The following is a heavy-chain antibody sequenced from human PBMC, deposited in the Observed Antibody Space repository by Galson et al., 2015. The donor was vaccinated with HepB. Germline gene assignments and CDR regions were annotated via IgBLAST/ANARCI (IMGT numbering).Heavy chain of an antibody. CDR3: ASSVAGTTYGVLLYYYYYGMDV. D-gene: IGHD6-19*01. J-gene: IGHJ6*02. Sequence: SVKVSCKASGGTFSSYAISWVRQAPGQGLEWMGGIIPIFGTANYAQKFQGRVTITADESTSTAYMELSSLRSEDTAVYYCASSVAGTTYGVLLYYYYYGMDVWGQGTTVTVSS. CDR1: GGTFSSYA. V-gene: IGHV1-69*13. CDR2: IIPIFGTA.